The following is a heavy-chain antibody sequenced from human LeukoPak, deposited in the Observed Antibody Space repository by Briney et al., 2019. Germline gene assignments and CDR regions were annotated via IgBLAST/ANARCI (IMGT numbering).Heavy chain of an antibody. J-gene: IGHJ6*02. CDR3: ARDKYYQSGMHV. CDR2: ISSSSSYI. CDR1: GFTFSSYS. V-gene: IGHV3-21*01. Sequence: GGPLILSCGSSGFTFSSYSMNWLRQAPGKVLEWVSSISSSSSYIYYADSVKGRFIFSRDNAKNSLYLQMNSLRAENTAVYYCARDKYYQSGMHVWAQGTTV. D-gene: IGHD3-16*01.